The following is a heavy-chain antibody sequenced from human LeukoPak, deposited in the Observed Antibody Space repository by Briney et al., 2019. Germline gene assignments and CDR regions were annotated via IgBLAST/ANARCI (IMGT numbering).Heavy chain of an antibody. CDR3: ARDFKPVYRYFDY. V-gene: IGHV3-11*01. D-gene: IGHD2-8*01. J-gene: IGHJ4*02. CDR2: ISSSGSTI. Sequence: PGGSLRLSCAASGFTFSDYYMSWIRQAPGKGLEWVSYISSSGSTIYYADSVKGRFTISRDNAKNSLYLQMNSLRAEDTAVYYCARDFKPVYRYFDYWGQGTLVTVSS. CDR1: GFTFSDYY.